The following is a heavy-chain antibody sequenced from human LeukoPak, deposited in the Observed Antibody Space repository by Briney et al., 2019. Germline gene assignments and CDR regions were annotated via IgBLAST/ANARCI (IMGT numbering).Heavy chain of an antibody. CDR2: IYSDGST. CDR1: GFTVSSNY. D-gene: IGHD3-10*01. J-gene: IGHJ4*02. CDR3: AKRHAMVRGVAGYFDY. V-gene: IGHV3-53*01. Sequence: PGGSLRLSCAASGFTVSSNYMSWVRQAPGKGLEWVSVIYSDGSTYYADSVKGRFTISRDNSKNTLYLQMNSLRAEDSAVYYCAKRHAMVRGVAGYFDYWGQGTLVTVSS.